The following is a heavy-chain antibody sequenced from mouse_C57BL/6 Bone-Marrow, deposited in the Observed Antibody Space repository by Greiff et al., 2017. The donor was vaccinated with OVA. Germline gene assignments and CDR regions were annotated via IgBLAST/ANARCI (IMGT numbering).Heavy chain of an antibody. Sequence: DVMLVESGGDLVKPGGSLKLSCAASGFTFSSYGMSWVRQTPDKRLEWVATISSGGSYTYYPDSVKGRFTISRDNAKNTLYLQMSSLKSEDTAMYYCARHKGNRDWDRWFAYWGQGTLVTVSA. CDR1: GFTFSSYG. D-gene: IGHD4-1*01. J-gene: IGHJ3*01. CDR3: ARHKGNRDWDRWFAY. V-gene: IGHV5-6*02. CDR2: ISSGGSYT.